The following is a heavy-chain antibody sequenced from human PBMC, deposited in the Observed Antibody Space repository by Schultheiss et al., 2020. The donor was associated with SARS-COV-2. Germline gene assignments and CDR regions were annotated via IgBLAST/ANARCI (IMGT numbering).Heavy chain of an antibody. CDR2: ISYDGSNK. V-gene: IGHV3-30*04. D-gene: IGHD5-12*01. CDR3: AKDRPLYSGYDALFDY. Sequence: GGSLRLSCAASGFTFSRYAMHWVRQAPGKGLVWVAVISYDGSNKYYADSVKGRFTISRDNSKNTLYLQMNSLRAEDTAVYYCAKDRPLYSGYDALFDYWGQGTMVTVSS. CDR1: GFTFSRYA. J-gene: IGHJ4*02.